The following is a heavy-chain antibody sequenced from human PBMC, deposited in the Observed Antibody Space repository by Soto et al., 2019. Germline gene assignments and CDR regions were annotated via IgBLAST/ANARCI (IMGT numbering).Heavy chain of an antibody. Sequence: SETLSLTCTVSGGSISSYYWSWIRQPPGKGLEWIGYIYYSGSTNYNPSLKSRVTISVDTSKNQFSLKLSSVTAADTAVYYCARGTQLYSKYYYYYYMDVWGKGTTVTVSS. J-gene: IGHJ6*03. V-gene: IGHV4-59*01. CDR3: ARGTQLYSKYYYYYYMDV. CDR2: IYYSGST. CDR1: GGSISSYY. D-gene: IGHD4-4*01.